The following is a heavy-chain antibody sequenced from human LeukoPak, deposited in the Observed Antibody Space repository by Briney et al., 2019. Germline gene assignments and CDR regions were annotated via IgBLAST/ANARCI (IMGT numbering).Heavy chain of an antibody. Sequence: SETLSLTCAVSGGSISSSNWWSWVRQPPGKGPEWIGEIYHSGSTNYNPSLKSRVTISVDKSKNQFSLKLSSVTAADTAVYYCASPRGYSGYERAFDIWGQGTMVTVSS. CDR2: IYHSGST. D-gene: IGHD5-12*01. CDR3: ASPRGYSGYERAFDI. CDR1: GGSISSSNW. J-gene: IGHJ3*02. V-gene: IGHV4-4*02.